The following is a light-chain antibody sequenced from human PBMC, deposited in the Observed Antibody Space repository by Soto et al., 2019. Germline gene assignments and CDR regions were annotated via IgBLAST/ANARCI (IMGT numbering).Light chain of an antibody. CDR1: SSDVGTYDY. J-gene: IGLJ1*01. V-gene: IGLV2-14*03. Sequence: QSVLTQPASVSGSPGQSIAISCTGTSSDVGTYDYVSWYQQHPAKAPKLTIYDVSNRPSGVSNRFSGSKSGNTASLTISGLQAEDEADYYCSSYTISGTPLYVFGTGTKVTVL. CDR2: DVS. CDR3: SSYTISGTPLYV.